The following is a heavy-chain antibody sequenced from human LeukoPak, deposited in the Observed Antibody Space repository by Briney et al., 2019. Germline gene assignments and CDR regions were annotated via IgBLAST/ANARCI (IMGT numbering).Heavy chain of an antibody. D-gene: IGHD3-3*01. V-gene: IGHV4-4*07. J-gene: IGHJ1*01. CDR3: ARTIANYDFWSGYYADEYFQH. CDR2: IYTSGST. Sequence: PSETLSLTCTVSGGSISSYYWSWIRQPAGKGLEWIGRIYTSGSTNYNPSLKGRVTMSVDTSKNQFSLKLSSVTAADTAVYYCARTIANYDFWSGYYADEYFQHWGQGTLVTVSS. CDR1: GGSISSYY.